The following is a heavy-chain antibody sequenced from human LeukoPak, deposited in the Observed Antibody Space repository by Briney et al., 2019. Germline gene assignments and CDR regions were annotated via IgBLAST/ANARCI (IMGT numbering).Heavy chain of an antibody. CDR2: INHSGST. CDR1: GGSFSGYY. Sequence: SETLSLTCAVYGGSFSGYYWSWIRQPPGKGLEWIGEINHSGSTNYNPSLKSRVTISVDTSKNQFSLKLSSVTAADTAVYYCARGGQVVVVAATPYYYYGMDFGGQGPTVTVS. J-gene: IGHJ6*02. CDR3: ARGGQVVVVAATPYYYYGMDF. V-gene: IGHV4-34*01. D-gene: IGHD2-15*01.